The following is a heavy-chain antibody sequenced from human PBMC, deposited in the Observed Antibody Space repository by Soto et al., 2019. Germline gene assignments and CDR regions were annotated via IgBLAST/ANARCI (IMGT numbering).Heavy chain of an antibody. Sequence: PSQTLSLTCAISGDSASSDSAAWNWIRQSPSRGLEWLGRTYYRSKWYNDYTVSVKSRLTITPDTSKNHFSLQLNSVTPEDTAVYYCARGLWSGVGKRWPGGVDVWGQGTTVTVSS. V-gene: IGHV6-1*01. CDR1: GDSASSDSAA. CDR3: ARGLWSGVGKRWPGGVDV. D-gene: IGHD3-10*01. CDR2: TYYRSKWYN. J-gene: IGHJ6*02.